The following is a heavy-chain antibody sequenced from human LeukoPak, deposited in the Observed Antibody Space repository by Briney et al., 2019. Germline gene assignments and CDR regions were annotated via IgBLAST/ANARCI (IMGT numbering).Heavy chain of an antibody. Sequence: SETLSLTCTVSGGSISSSTYYWGWIRQPPGKGLEWIGSIYYSGSTYNNPSLKSRVTISIDTSKNQSSLKLSSVTAADTAVYYCARGDPGYSGYYFDYWGQGTLVTVSS. CDR2: IYYSGST. V-gene: IGHV4-39*01. D-gene: IGHD5-12*01. J-gene: IGHJ4*02. CDR1: GGSISSSTYY. CDR3: ARGDPGYSGYYFDY.